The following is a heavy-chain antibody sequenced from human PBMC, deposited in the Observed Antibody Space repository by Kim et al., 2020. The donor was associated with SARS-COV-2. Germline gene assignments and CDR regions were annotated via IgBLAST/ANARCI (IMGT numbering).Heavy chain of an antibody. J-gene: IGHJ6*02. CDR3: ANSRPRYLKPYGMDV. CDR2: INHSGST. V-gene: IGHV4-34*01. Sequence: SETLSLTCAVYGGSFSGYYWSWIRQPPGKGLEWIGEINHSGSTNYNPSLKSRVTISVDTSKNQFSLKLSSVTAADTAVYYCANSRPRYLKPYGMDVWGQGTTVTVSS. CDR1: GGSFSGYY. D-gene: IGHD3-9*01.